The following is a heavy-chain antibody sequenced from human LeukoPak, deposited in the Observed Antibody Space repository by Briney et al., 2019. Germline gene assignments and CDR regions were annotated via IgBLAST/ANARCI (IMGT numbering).Heavy chain of an antibody. CDR2: ISGSGGST. V-gene: IGHV3-23*01. Sequence: GGSLRLSCTASGFTFSSYAMSWVRQAPGKGLEWVSAISGSGGSTHYAGTVKGRFTISRDNSKNTLYLQMNSLRAEDTAIYYCAKDRAAEAAWLDVWGQGTLVTVSS. J-gene: IGHJ5*02. CDR1: GFTFSSYA. CDR3: AKDRAAEAAWLDV. D-gene: IGHD6-25*01.